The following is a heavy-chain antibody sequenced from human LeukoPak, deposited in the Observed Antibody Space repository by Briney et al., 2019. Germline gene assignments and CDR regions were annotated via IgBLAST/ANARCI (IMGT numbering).Heavy chain of an antibody. CDR1: GGSISSYY. J-gene: IGHJ6*02. Sequence: EPSETLSLTCTVSGGSISSYYWSWIRQPPGKGLEWIGYIYYSGSTNYNPSLKSRVTISVDTSKNQFSLKLSSVTAADTAGYYCARVPYYDILTGTNYGMDVWGQGTTVTVSS. CDR3: ARVPYYDILTGTNYGMDV. CDR2: IYYSGST. D-gene: IGHD3-9*01. V-gene: IGHV4-59*01.